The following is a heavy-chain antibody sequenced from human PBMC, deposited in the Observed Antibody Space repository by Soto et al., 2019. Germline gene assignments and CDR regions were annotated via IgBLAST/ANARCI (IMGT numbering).Heavy chain of an antibody. CDR2: INAGNGNT. V-gene: IGHV1-3*01. CDR3: AREVLSRTTVTTHIDY. J-gene: IGHJ4*02. D-gene: IGHD4-17*01. Sequence: GASVKVSCKASGYTFTSYAMHWVRQAPGQRLEWMGWINAGNGNTKYSQKFQGRVTITRDTSASTAYMELSSLRSEDTAVYYCAREVLSRTTVTTHIDYWGQGTLVTVSS. CDR1: GYTFTSYA.